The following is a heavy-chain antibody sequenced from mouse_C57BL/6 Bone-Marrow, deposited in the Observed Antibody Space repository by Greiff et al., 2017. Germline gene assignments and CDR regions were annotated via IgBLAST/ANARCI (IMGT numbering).Heavy chain of an antibody. V-gene: IGHV14-4*01. D-gene: IGHD2-5*01. CDR1: GFNIKDDY. Sequence: EVQLQQSGAELVRPGASVKLSCTASGFNIKDDYMHWVKQRPEQGLEWIGWIDPENGDTEYASKFQGKATITADTSSNTAYLPLSSLTSEDTAVYYCTGYYSNYVFAYWGQGTLVTVSA. CDR2: IDPENGDT. CDR3: TGYYSNYVFAY. J-gene: IGHJ3*01.